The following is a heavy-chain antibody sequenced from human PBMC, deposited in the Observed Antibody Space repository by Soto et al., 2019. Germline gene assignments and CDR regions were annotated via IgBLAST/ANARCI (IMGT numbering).Heavy chain of an antibody. D-gene: IGHD3-22*01. J-gene: IGHJ3*02. Sequence: SETLSLTCTVSGGSISRYYWSWIRQPPGKGLEWIGYIYYSGSTNYNPSLKSRVTISVDTSKNQFSLKLSSVTAADTAVYYCARHLLLYYYDSSGYYLRDAFDIWGQGTMVT. CDR3: ARHLLLYYYDSSGYYLRDAFDI. V-gene: IGHV4-59*08. CDR1: GGSISRYY. CDR2: IYYSGST.